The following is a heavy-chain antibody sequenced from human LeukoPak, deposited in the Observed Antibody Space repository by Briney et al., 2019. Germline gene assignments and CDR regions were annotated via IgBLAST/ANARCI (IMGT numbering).Heavy chain of an antibody. V-gene: IGHV1-46*01. D-gene: IGHD3-22*01. Sequence: GASVKVSCKASGYTFTSYYMHWVRQAPGQGLEWMGIINPSGGSTSYAQKFQGRVTMTRDMSTSTVYMELSSLRSEDTAVYYCARDSSYDSSGYYSYYYYYYMDVWGKGTTVTVSS. CDR2: INPSGGST. CDR3: ARDSSYDSSGYYSYYYYYYMDV. CDR1: GYTFTSYY. J-gene: IGHJ6*03.